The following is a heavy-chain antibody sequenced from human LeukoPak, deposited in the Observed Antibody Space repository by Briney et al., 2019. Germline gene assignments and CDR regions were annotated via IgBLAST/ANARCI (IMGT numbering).Heavy chain of an antibody. J-gene: IGHJ5*02. Sequence: ASVKVSCKASGYTFTSYYMHWVRQAPGQGLEWMGIINPSGGSTSYAQKFQGRVTMTRDTSTSTVYMELSSLRSEDTAVYYCARDWGIQQLGYNWFDPWGQGTLVTVSS. CDR2: INPSGGST. CDR1: GYTFTSYY. V-gene: IGHV1-46*01. D-gene: IGHD6-13*01. CDR3: ARDWGIQQLGYNWFDP.